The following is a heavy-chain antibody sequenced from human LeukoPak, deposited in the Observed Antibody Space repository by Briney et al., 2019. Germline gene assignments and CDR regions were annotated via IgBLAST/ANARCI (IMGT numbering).Heavy chain of an antibody. V-gene: IGHV3-21*01. CDR1: GFTFSSYR. J-gene: IGHJ4*02. Sequence: GGSLRLSCAASGFTFSSYRMNWVRQAPGEGLEWVSSISSSSSYIYYADSVKGRFTISRDNAKNSLYLQMNSLRAEDTAVYYCASIYYGSGSFDYWGQGTLVTVSS. D-gene: IGHD3-10*01. CDR3: ASIYYGSGSFDY. CDR2: ISSSSSYI.